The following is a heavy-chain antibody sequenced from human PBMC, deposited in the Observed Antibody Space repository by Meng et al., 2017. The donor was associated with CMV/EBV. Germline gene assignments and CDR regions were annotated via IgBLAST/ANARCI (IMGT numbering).Heavy chain of an antibody. CDR1: GFTFSSYS. D-gene: IGHD3-3*01. Sequence: GESLKISCAASGFTFSSYSMNWVRQAPGKGLEWVSYISSSSSTIYYADSVKGRFTISRDNAKNSLYLQMNSLRAEDTAVYYCARKGTYYDFWSGYYIDSRQGPFDYWGQGTLVTVSS. V-gene: IGHV3-48*04. CDR2: ISSSSSTI. CDR3: ARKGTYYDFWSGYYIDSRQGPFDY. J-gene: IGHJ4*02.